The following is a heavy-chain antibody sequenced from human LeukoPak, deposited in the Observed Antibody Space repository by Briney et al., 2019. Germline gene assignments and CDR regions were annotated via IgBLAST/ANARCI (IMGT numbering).Heavy chain of an antibody. CDR3: AREGVRGAANYNWFDP. V-gene: IGHV3-30-3*01. J-gene: IGHJ5*02. Sequence: GGSLRLSCAASGFTFSSYAMHWVRQAPGKGLEWVAVISYDGSNKYYADSVKGRFTISRDNSKNTLYLQMNSLRAEDTAVYYCAREGVRGAANYNWFDPWGQGTLVTVSS. D-gene: IGHD3-10*01. CDR2: ISYDGSNK. CDR1: GFTFSSYA.